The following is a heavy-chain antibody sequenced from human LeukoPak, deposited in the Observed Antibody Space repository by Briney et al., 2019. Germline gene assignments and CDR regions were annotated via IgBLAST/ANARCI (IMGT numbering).Heavy chain of an antibody. J-gene: IGHJ4*02. CDR3: AREGEMATAPDY. CDR1: GFTFSSYA. V-gene: IGHV3-30*01. Sequence: GRSLRLSCAASGFTFSSYAMHWVRQAPGKGLEWVAVISYDGSNKYYADSVKGRFTISRDNSKNTLYLQMNSLRADDTAVYYCAREGEMATAPDYWGQGTLVTVSS. CDR2: ISYDGSNK. D-gene: IGHD5-24*01.